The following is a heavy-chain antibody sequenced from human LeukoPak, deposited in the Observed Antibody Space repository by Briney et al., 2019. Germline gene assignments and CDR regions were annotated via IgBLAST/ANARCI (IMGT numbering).Heavy chain of an antibody. J-gene: IGHJ4*02. CDR1: GFTFSSYG. CDR2: ISSDGRNK. Sequence: PGRSLRLSCVASGFTFSSYGIHWVRQAPGQGLEWVAVISSDGRNKYYADSVKGRFTISRDNSKDTLYLQMNSLRVEDTAVYYCARAVGPFDYWGQGTLVTVSS. D-gene: IGHD3-16*01. CDR3: ARAVGPFDY. V-gene: IGHV3-30*03.